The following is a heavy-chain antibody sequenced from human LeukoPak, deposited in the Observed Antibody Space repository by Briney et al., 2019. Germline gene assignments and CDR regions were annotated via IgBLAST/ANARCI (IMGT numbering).Heavy chain of an antibody. V-gene: IGHV4-59*01. Sequence: SETLSLTCAVYGGSFSGYYWSWIRQPPGKGLEWIGYIYYSGSTNYNPSLKSRVTISVDTSKNQFSLKLSSVTAADTAVYYCARGPPIAVAVIPPWFDPWGQGTLVTVSS. D-gene: IGHD6-19*01. CDR1: GGSFSGYY. J-gene: IGHJ5*02. CDR3: ARGPPIAVAVIPPWFDP. CDR2: IYYSGST.